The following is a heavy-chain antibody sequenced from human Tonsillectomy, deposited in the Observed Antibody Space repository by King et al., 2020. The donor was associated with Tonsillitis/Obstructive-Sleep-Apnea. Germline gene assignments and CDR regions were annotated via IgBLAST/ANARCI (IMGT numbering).Heavy chain of an antibody. Sequence: VQLVESGGGLVQPGRSLRLSCVASGFTFKDYAMHWVRQAPGKGLEWVSGISWNSGSVAYADSVKGRFTLSRDNAKNSLYLEMNSLRPEDTALYYCAKDLIIAVSGTPGDTFDIWGQGTIVTVSS. CDR3: AKDLIIAVSGTPGDTFDI. CDR1: GFTFKDYA. J-gene: IGHJ3*02. CDR2: ISWNSGSV. V-gene: IGHV3-9*01. D-gene: IGHD6-13*01.